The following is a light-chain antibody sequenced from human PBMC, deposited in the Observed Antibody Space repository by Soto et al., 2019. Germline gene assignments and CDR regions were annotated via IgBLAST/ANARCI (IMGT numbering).Light chain of an antibody. J-gene: IGKJ4*01. Sequence: EIVLKQSPGTLCLSPGERATHSCRASQSVSSSYLAWYQQKPGQAPRLLIYGASSRATGIPDRFSGSGSGTDFTLTISRLEPEDFAVYYCQQYGSSPLTFGGGTKVDIK. V-gene: IGKV3-20*01. CDR1: QSVSSSY. CDR3: QQYGSSPLT. CDR2: GAS.